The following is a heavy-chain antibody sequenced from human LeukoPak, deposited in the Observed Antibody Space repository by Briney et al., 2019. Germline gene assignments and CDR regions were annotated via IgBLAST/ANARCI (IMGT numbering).Heavy chain of an antibody. CDR2: IWYDGSNK. CDR3: ARDSTGQFDP. CDR1: GFTFSNYG. Sequence: GGSLRLSCAASGFTFSNYGIHWVRQAPGKGLEWVAVIWYDGSNKYYADSVKGRFNISRDNAKNSLYLQMNSLRAEDTAVYYCARDSTGQFDPWGQGTLVTVSS. J-gene: IGHJ5*02. D-gene: IGHD3-9*01. V-gene: IGHV3-33*01.